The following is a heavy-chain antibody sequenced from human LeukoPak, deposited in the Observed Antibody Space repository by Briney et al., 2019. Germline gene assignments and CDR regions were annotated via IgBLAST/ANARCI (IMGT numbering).Heavy chain of an antibody. CDR3: ARGYSYGNHFSY. V-gene: IGHV1-3*01. J-gene: IGHJ4*02. D-gene: IGHD5-18*01. CDR2: INAGNGNT. CDR1: GYTFTSYA. Sequence: ASAKVSCKASGYTFTSYAMHWVRQAPGQRLEWMGWINAGNGNTKYSQKFQGRVTITRDTSASTAYMELSSLRSEDTAVYYCARGYSYGNHFSYWGQGTLVTVSS.